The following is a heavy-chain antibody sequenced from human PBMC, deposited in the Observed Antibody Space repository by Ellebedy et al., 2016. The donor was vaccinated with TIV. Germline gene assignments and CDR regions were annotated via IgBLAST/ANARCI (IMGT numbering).Heavy chain of an antibody. CDR2: ISYDGSNK. CDR1: GFTFSSYA. J-gene: IGHJ5*02. D-gene: IGHD3-10*01. CDR3: ARSPFPRITMVRGVIGWFDP. Sequence: RGSLRLSCAASGFTFSSYAMHWVRQAPGKGLEWVAVISYDGSNKYYADSVKGRFTISRDNSKNTLYLQMNSLRAEDTAVYYCARSPFPRITMVRGVIGWFDPWGQGTLVTVSS. V-gene: IGHV3-30*04.